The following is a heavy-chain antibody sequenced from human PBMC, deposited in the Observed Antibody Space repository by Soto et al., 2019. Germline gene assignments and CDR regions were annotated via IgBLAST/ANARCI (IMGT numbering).Heavy chain of an antibody. J-gene: IGHJ3*02. D-gene: IGHD3-10*01. V-gene: IGHV1-46*03. Sequence: GASVKGSCKGSGYTFTSYYMHWGRQAPGQGVEWKGINKPSGGSTSDAQKFQGRVTMTRDTSTSTVYMELSSLRSEDTAVYYCARGMVRGVRGAFDIWGQGTMVTVSS. CDR3: ARGMVRGVRGAFDI. CDR1: GYTFTSYY. CDR2: NKPSGGST.